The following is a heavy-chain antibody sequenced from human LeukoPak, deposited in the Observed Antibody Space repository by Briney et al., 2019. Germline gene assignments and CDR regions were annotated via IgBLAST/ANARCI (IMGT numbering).Heavy chain of an antibody. CDR3: ARRDCSGGSCYSSSYYYYYYYMDV. CDR1: GGSFSGYY. CDR2: INHSGST. Sequence: SETLSLTCAVYGGSFSGYYWSWIRQPPGKGLEWIGEINHSGSTNYNPSLKSRVTISVDTSKNQFSLKLSSVTAADTAVYYCARRDCSGGSCYSSSYYYYYYYMDVWGKGTTVTVSS. D-gene: IGHD2-15*01. J-gene: IGHJ6*03. V-gene: IGHV4-34*01.